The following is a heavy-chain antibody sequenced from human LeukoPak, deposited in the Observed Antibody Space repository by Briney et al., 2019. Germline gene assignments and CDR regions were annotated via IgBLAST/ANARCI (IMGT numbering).Heavy chain of an antibody. Sequence: GGSLRLSCAASGFTFSSYWMSWVRQAPGKGLEWVANIKQDGSEKYYVDSVKGRFTISRDNAKNSLYLQMNSLRAEDTAVYYCARTLYSGSPDGFQHWGQGTLVTVSS. CDR3: ARTLYSGSPDGFQH. CDR1: GFTFSSYW. V-gene: IGHV3-7*01. D-gene: IGHD1-26*01. CDR2: IKQDGSEK. J-gene: IGHJ1*01.